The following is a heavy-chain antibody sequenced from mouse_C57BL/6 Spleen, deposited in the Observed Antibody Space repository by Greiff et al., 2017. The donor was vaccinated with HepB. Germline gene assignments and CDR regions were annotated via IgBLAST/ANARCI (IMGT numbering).Heavy chain of an antibody. Sequence: EVKLVESGGGLVQPGGSLKLSCAASGFTFSDYYMYWVRQTPEKRLEWVAYISNGGGSTYYPDTVKGRFTISRDNAKNTLYLQMSRLKSEDTAMYYCARQGLYDGYYLAWFAYWGQGTLVTVSA. D-gene: IGHD2-3*01. CDR3: ARQGLYDGYYLAWFAY. CDR1: GFTFSDYY. V-gene: IGHV5-12*01. CDR2: ISNGGGST. J-gene: IGHJ3*01.